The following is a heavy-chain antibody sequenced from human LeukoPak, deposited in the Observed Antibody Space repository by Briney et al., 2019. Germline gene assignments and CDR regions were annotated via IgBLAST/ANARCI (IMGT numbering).Heavy chain of an antibody. CDR2: INYSGDT. CDR3: ARGLRDISGWWGWFDP. D-gene: IGHD6-19*01. V-gene: IGHV4-34*01. CDR1: GGSFNDYY. J-gene: IGHJ5*02. Sequence: SETLSLTCAVYGGSFNDYYWSWIRQPPGKGLEWIGEINYSGDTNYKSPLKSRVTMSVDTSKNQFSLKVTSVTAADTAVYYCARGLRDISGWWGWFDPWGQGTLVTVSS.